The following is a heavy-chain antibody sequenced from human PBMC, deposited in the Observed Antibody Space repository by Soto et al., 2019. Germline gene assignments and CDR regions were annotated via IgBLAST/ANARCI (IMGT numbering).Heavy chain of an antibody. J-gene: IGHJ4*02. Sequence: PGLSLRPSSAASGFTFRRYGLDWVLQAPGKGLEWVAVISYYGSNKYYADPGEGRFTISRDNSKNPLYRQMNSLRAEDTAVYYCAKDRMEDIVLMPHYWGQGTLVTVSS. D-gene: IGHD2-8*01. CDR3: AKDRMEDIVLMPHY. V-gene: IGHV3-30*18. CDR1: GFTFRRYG. CDR2: ISYYGSNK.